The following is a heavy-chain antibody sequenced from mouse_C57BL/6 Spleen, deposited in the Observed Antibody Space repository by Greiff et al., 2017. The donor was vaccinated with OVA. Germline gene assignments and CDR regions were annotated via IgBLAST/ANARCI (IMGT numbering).Heavy chain of an antibody. V-gene: IGHV5-16*01. D-gene: IGHD1-1*01. CDR1: GFTFSDYY. CDR2: INYDGSST. CDR3: ARNYGYAMDY. Sequence: EVNVVESEGGLVQPGSSMKLSCTASGFTFSDYYMAWVRQVPEKGLEWVANINYDGSSTYYLDSLKSRFIISRDNAKNILYLQMSSLKSEDTATYYCARNYGYAMDYWGQGTSVTVSS. J-gene: IGHJ4*01.